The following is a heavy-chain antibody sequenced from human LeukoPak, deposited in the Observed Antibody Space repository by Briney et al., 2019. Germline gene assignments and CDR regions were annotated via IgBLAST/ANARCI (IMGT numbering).Heavy chain of an antibody. D-gene: IGHD3-10*01. V-gene: IGHV3-23*01. J-gene: IGHJ4*02. CDR1: GFTFSNYA. Sequence: GGSLRLSCAASGFTFSNYAMSWVRQAPGKGLECVSGISGSGGSTYYADSVKGRFSISRDNSKNTLYVHMNSLRAEDTAVYYCAKIRISMVRGVLDLDYWGQGTLVTVSS. CDR2: ISGSGGST. CDR3: AKIRISMVRGVLDLDY.